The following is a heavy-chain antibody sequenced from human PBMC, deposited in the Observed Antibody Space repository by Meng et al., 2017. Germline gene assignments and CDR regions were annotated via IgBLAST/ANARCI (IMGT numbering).Heavy chain of an antibody. D-gene: IGHD2/OR15-2a*01. V-gene: IGHV3-33*01. CDR2: IWYDGSNK. CDR3: ARGLSTTYWYFDL. CDR1: GFTLSSYG. Sequence: GCGGGWVRPGVSLGLSGAASGFTLSSYGMHWVRQAPGKGLEWVAVIWYDGSNKYYADSVKGRFTISRDNSKNTLYLQMNSLRAEDTAVYYCARGLSTTYWYFDLWGRGTLVTVSS. J-gene: IGHJ2*01.